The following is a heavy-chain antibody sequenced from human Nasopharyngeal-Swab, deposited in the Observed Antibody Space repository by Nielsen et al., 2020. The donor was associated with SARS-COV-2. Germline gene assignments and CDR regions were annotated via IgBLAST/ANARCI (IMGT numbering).Heavy chain of an antibody. J-gene: IGHJ5*02. CDR2: IRSKATSYAT. Sequence: GESLKISCAASGFTFSGSAMHWVRQASGKGLEWVGRIRSKATSYATPYAAAVKGRFTISRDDSKNTAYLQMNSLKTEDTAVYYCTSERVVAATAGTWGQGTLVTVSS. CDR3: TSERVVAATAGT. V-gene: IGHV3-73*01. D-gene: IGHD2-15*01. CDR1: GFTFSGSA.